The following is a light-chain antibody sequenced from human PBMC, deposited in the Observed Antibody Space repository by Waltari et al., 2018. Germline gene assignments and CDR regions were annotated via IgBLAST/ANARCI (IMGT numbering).Light chain of an antibody. J-gene: IGLJ1*01. V-gene: IGLV1-44*01. CDR1: SSHIGVNV. CDR2: TND. CDR3: AVWDDNLSGVV. Sequence: QSVLAQPPSVSGPPGQRVTIFSSGGSSHIGVNVVNWYHPLPGTRPSLLLFTNDPRSSGVPDRFSGSKSGTSASLAISGLQSEDEGHYYCAVWDDNLSGVVFGAGTQVTVL.